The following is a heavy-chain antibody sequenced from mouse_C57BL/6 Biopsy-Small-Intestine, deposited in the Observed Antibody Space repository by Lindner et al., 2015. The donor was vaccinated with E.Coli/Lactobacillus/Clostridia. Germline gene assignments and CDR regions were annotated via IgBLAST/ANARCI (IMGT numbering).Heavy chain of an antibody. D-gene: IGHD1-1*02. CDR1: GYTFTSYG. V-gene: IGHV1-7*01. Sequence: SVKVSCKASGYTFTSYGITWVRQAPGQGLEWMGWISAYNGNTNYAQKLQGRVTMTTDTSTSTAYMELRSLRSDDTAVYYCARDSPSPRGITMVQGVFNWFDSWGQGTPVTVSS. CDR3: ARDSPSPRGITMVQGVFNWFDS. CDR2: ISAYNGNT. J-gene: IGHJ4*01.